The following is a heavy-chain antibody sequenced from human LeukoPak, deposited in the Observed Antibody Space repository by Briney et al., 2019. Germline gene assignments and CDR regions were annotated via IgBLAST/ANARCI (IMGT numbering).Heavy chain of an antibody. Sequence: ASVKVSCKASGYTFTGYYMHWVRQAPGQGLEWMGWINPNSGGTNYAQKFQGRVTMTRDMSTSTVYMELSSLRSEDTAVYYCAREVGRYSGSYGGYFQHWGQGTLVTVSS. V-gene: IGHV1-2*02. D-gene: IGHD1-26*01. J-gene: IGHJ1*01. CDR3: AREVGRYSGSYGGYFQH. CDR2: INPNSGGT. CDR1: GYTFTGYY.